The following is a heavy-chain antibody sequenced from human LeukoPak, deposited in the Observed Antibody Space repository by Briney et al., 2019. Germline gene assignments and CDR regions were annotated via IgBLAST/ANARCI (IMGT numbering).Heavy chain of an antibody. CDR2: FCYTGTT. V-gene: IGHV4-39*01. J-gene: IGHJ4*02. D-gene: IGHD5-24*01. Sequence: SETLSLTCTVSGGSISSGTFYWGWLRQPPGKGLEWIGSFCYTGTTYYNPSLKSRVTISVDTSRNQFSLKLTSVTAADTAVYYCGGNNFYYFAYWGQGSLVTVSS. CDR1: GGSISSGTFY. CDR3: GGNNFYYFAY.